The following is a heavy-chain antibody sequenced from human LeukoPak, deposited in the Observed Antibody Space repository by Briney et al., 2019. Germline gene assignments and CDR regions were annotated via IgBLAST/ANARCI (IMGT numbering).Heavy chain of an antibody. Sequence: SETLTLTCAVYGGSFGGYYWSWIRQPPGKGLEWIGEISHSGSTNYNPSLKSRVTISVDTSKNQFSLKLSSVTAADTAVYYCARGFSRQWLVQGWFDPWGQGTLVTVSS. V-gene: IGHV4-34*01. CDR1: GGSFGGYY. CDR2: ISHSGST. D-gene: IGHD6-19*01. CDR3: ARGFSRQWLVQGWFDP. J-gene: IGHJ5*02.